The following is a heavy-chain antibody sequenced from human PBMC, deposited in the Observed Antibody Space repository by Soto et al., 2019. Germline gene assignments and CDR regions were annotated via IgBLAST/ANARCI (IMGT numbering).Heavy chain of an antibody. CDR2: ISAYNGNT. D-gene: IGHD2-2*01. V-gene: IGHV1-18*01. J-gene: IGHJ3*02. Sequence: ASVKVSCKASGYTFTSYGISWVRQAPGQGLEWMGWISAYNGNTNYAQKLQGRVTMTTDTSTSTAYMELRSLRSDDTAVYYCARSIGYCSSTSCPDAFDIWGQGTMVTV. CDR3: ARSIGYCSSTSCPDAFDI. CDR1: GYTFTSYG.